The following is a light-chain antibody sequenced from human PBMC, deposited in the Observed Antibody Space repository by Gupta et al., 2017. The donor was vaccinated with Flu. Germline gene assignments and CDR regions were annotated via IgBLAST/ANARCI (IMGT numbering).Light chain of an antibody. J-gene: IGLJ2*01. CDR1: SSNIGNNY. V-gene: IGLV1-51*02. CDR2: ENN. Sequence: QSVFTLPPSVSAAPGQKVTIACSGSSSNIGNNYVSWYQQHPGTAPNLLIYENNKRPSGSTERFSGSKSGTSATLGITGLQTGDEADYYCGTWESSLSACVVFGGGTKLTVL. CDR3: GTWESSLSACVV.